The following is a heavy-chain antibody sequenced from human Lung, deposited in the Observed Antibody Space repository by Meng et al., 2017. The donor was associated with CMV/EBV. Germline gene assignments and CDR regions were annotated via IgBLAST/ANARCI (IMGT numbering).Heavy chain of an antibody. J-gene: IGHJ4*02. Sequence: ASXXVSXKSSGYTFTGYYMHWVRQAPGQGLEWMGWINPNNGGTNYAQKFQGRVTMTRDTSISTAYMELSRLTSDDTAVYYCAKTLSDRWDEGFDYWCRGTLVTVSS. V-gene: IGHV1-2*02. CDR3: AKTLSDRWDEGFDY. CDR2: INPNNGGT. D-gene: IGHD1-26*01. CDR1: GYTFTGYY.